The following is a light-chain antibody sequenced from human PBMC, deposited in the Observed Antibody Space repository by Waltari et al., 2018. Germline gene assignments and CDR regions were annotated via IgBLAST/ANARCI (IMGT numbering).Light chain of an antibody. CDR1: QSVSSK. CDR3: QQYNNWPPGT. J-gene: IGKJ5*01. CDR2: GAS. Sequence: EIMMTQSPATLSVSPGERATLSCRASQSVSSKLAWYQPKPGQAPRLLIYGASTRATAIPVRFSGSGSGTEFTLTISSLQSEDFAVYYCQQYNNWPPGTFGQGTRLEIK. V-gene: IGKV3-15*01.